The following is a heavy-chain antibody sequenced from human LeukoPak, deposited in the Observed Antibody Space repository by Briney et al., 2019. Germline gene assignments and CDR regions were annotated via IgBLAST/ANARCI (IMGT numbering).Heavy chain of an antibody. Sequence: GGSLRLSCAASGFTFSNYAMSWVRQAPGKGLEWVSTISGSGGSTYYADSVKGQFTISRDNSKNKLYLQMNSLRAEDTAVYYCAKEEWLLAVYFDYWGQGTLVTVSS. CDR1: GFTFSNYA. V-gene: IGHV3-23*01. J-gene: IGHJ4*02. D-gene: IGHD3-3*01. CDR3: AKEEWLLAVYFDY. CDR2: ISGSGGST.